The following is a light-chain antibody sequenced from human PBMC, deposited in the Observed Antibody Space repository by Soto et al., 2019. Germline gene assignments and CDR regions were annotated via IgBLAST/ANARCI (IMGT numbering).Light chain of an antibody. J-gene: IGKJ4*01. V-gene: IGKV3-20*01. CDR1: QSVNNNH. CDR3: QQYGSLVT. Sequence: EIVLTQSPGTLSLSPGERATLSCRASQSVNNNHLAWYQQKPGQAPRLLIYGASSRATGIPDRFSGSGSGTDFTLTISRLEPEDFAVYYCQQYGSLVTFGGGTKVEIK. CDR2: GAS.